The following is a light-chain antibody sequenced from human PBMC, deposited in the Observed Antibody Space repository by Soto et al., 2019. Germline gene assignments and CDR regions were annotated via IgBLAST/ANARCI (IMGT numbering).Light chain of an antibody. CDR1: QSLLYSSNNKNY. CDR2: WAS. V-gene: IGKV4-1*01. Sequence: DIVMTQSPDSLAVSLGERATINCKYSQSLLYSSNNKNYLAWYQQKPGQPPKLLIYWASTRASGVPARFSGSGSGTDFTLTISSLQAEDVAVYYCQHYYSTPLTFGGGTKVEIK. CDR3: QHYYSTPLT. J-gene: IGKJ4*01.